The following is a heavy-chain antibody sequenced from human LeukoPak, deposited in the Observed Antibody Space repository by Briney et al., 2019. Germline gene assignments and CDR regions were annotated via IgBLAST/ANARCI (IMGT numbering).Heavy chain of an antibody. V-gene: IGHV3-30*18. CDR3: ANFDYGDYNY. CDR1: GFTFSSYG. CDR2: ISYDGSNK. D-gene: IGHD4-17*01. J-gene: IGHJ4*02. Sequence: PGRSLRLSCAASGFTFSSYGMHCVRQAPGKGLEWVAVISYDGSNKYYADSVKGRFTISRDNSKNTLYLQMNSLRAEDTAVYYCANFDYGDYNYWGQGTLVTVSS.